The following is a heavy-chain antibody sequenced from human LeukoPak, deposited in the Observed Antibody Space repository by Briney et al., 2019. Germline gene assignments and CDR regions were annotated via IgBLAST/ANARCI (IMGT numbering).Heavy chain of an antibody. D-gene: IGHD7-27*01. J-gene: IGHJ6*03. CDR3: ARAPNWGSYYYYMDV. V-gene: IGHV1-8*03. CDR2: MNPNSGNT. CDR1: GYTFTSYD. Sequence: ASVKVSCKASGYTFTSYDINWVRQATGQGLEWMGWMNPNSGNTGYAQKFQGRVTITADKSTSTAYMELSSLRSEDTAVYYCARAPNWGSYYYYMDVWGKGTTVTVSS.